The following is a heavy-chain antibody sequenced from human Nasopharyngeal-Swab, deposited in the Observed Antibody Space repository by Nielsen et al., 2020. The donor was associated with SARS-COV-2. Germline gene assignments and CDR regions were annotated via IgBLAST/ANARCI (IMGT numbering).Heavy chain of an antibody. CDR2: ISSSSSYI. J-gene: IGHJ4*02. CDR3: ANGGGIVGAPVDY. Sequence: GESLKISCAASGFTFDDYAMHWVRQAPGKGLEWVSSISSSSSYIYYADSVKGRFTISRDNSKNTLYLQMNSLRAEDTAVYYCANGGGIVGAPVDYWGQGTLVTVSS. CDR1: GFTFDDYA. D-gene: IGHD1-26*01. V-gene: IGHV3-21*01.